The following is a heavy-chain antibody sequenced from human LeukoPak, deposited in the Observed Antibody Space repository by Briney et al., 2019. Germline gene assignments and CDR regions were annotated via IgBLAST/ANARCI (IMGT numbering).Heavy chain of an antibody. V-gene: IGHV1-8*01. Sequence: ASVKVSCKASGYTFTSYDINWVRQATGQGLEWMGWMNPNSGNTGYAQKFQGRVTMTRNTSISTAYMELSSLRSEDTAVYYYARGPLVLRFLEWSMGYYYYYGMDVWGQGTTVTVSS. D-gene: IGHD3-3*01. CDR2: MNPNSGNT. J-gene: IGHJ6*02. CDR1: GYTFTSYD. CDR3: ARGPLVLRFLEWSMGYYYYYGMDV.